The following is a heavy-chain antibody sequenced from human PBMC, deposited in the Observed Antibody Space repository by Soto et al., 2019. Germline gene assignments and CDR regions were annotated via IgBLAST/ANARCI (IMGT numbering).Heavy chain of an antibody. CDR2: IIPIFGTA. V-gene: IGHV1-69*13. CDR1: GGTFSSYA. Sequence: SVKVSCKASGGTFSSYAISWVRQAPGQGLEWMGGIIPIFGTANYAQKFQGRVTITADESTSTAYMELSSLRSEDTAVYYCARPGPVLGYYYCGMDVWGQGTTVTVSS. CDR3: ARPGPVLGYYYCGMDV. J-gene: IGHJ6*02. D-gene: IGHD1-20*01.